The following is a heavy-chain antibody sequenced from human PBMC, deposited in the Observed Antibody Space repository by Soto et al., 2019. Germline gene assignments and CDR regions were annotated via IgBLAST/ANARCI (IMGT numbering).Heavy chain of an antibody. D-gene: IGHD2-2*01. CDR2: ISGSGGST. Sequence: GGSLRLSCAASGFTFSSYAMSWVRQAPGKGLEWVSAISGSGGSTYYADSVKGRFTISRDNSKNTLYLQMNSLRAEDTAVYYCAKVLHPQYQLLKEYYGMDVWGQGTTVTVSS. CDR3: AKVLHPQYQLLKEYYGMDV. CDR1: GFTFSSYA. V-gene: IGHV3-23*01. J-gene: IGHJ6*02.